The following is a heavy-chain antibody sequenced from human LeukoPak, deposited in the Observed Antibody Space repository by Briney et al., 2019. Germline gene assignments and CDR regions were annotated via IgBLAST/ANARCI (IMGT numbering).Heavy chain of an antibody. CDR3: ARHISSGGTYAHFDY. D-gene: IGHD1-26*01. V-gene: IGHV4-59*08. J-gene: IGHJ4*02. CDR2: IHYSGST. CDR1: GSMYNYY. Sequence: SETLSLTCTVSGSMYNYYWSWIRPPPGKGLEWIGYIHYSGSTNYNPSLKSRVTMSLDTSKNQVSLKLNSVTAADTAVYYCARHISSGGTYAHFDYWGQGTLVTVSS.